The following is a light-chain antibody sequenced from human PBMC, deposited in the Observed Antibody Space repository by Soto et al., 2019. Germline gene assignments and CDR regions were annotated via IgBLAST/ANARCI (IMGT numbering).Light chain of an antibody. Sequence: IQMTQSPPTLSASVGDRVTITCRASQSIRHYLAWYQQMPGKAPKLLIYGASTSQSGVPSRFSGSGSGTEFTLTISSLQPDDFGTYFCQHHNSYSQTFGQGTKVDIK. J-gene: IGKJ1*01. CDR2: GAS. CDR1: QSIRHY. CDR3: QHHNSYSQT. V-gene: IGKV1-5*01.